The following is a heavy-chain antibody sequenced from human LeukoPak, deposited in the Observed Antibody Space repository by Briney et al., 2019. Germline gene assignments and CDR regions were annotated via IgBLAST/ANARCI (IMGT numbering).Heavy chain of an antibody. CDR3: AKHGALPGATYYFDL. CDR2: IYYSGST. V-gene: IGHV4-31*03. CDR1: GGSISSGGYY. D-gene: IGHD1-26*01. J-gene: IGHJ4*02. Sequence: PSQTLSLTCTVSGGSISSGGYYWSWIRQHPGKGLEWIGYIYYSGSTYYNPSLKSRVTISVDTSKNQFSLKLSSVTAADTAVYYCAKHGALPGATYYFDLWGQGTLVIVSS.